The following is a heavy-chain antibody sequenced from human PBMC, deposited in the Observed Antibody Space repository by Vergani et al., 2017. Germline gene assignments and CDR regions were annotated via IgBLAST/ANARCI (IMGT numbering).Heavy chain of an antibody. J-gene: IGHJ6*02. V-gene: IGHV3-53*04. CDR2: IYSGGGT. Sequence: EVQLVESGGGLVQPGGSLRLSCAASGFTVSSNYMSWVRQAPGKGLEWVSVIYSGGGTYYADSVKGRFTNSRHNSKNTLYLQMNSLRAEDTAVYYCARDRVDIVATTTYYYYYYGMDVWGQGTTVTVSS. CDR3: ARDRVDIVATTTYYYYYYGMDV. D-gene: IGHD5-12*01. CDR1: GFTVSSNY.